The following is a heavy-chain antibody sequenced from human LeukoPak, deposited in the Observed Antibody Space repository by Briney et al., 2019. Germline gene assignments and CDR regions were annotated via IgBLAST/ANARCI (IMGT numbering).Heavy chain of an antibody. CDR2: LYHSDSA. J-gene: IGHJ6*03. CDR1: GFTFSSYA. CDR3: ARQHDSYYYYYIDV. Sequence: PGGSLRLSCAASGFTFSSYAMSWIRQPPGRGLEWIGSLYHSDSAYYNTSLRSRVSMSVDTSKNQFSLTLSFVTAADTAVYYCARQHDSYYYYYIDVWGSGTTVTVSS. V-gene: IGHV4-38-2*01.